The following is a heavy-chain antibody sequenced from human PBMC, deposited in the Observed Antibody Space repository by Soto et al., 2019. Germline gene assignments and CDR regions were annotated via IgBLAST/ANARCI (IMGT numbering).Heavy chain of an antibody. CDR3: AKDNSGYTVTTRGNGMDV. Sequence: SLILSCAASGCPFSSYGMHWIRPAPGKGLEWVSGISWNSGSIGYADSVKGRFTISRDNAKNSLYLQMNSLRAEDTALYYCAKDNSGYTVTTRGNGMDVWGQGTTGT. CDR2: ISWNSGSI. CDR1: GCPFSSYG. D-gene: IGHD4-4*01. V-gene: IGHV3-9*01. J-gene: IGHJ6*02.